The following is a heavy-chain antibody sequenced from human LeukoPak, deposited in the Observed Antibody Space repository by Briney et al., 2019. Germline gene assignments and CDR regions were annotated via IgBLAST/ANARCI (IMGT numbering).Heavy chain of an antibody. D-gene: IGHD2-2*01. CDR2: ISAYNGNT. Sequence: GASVKVSCKASGYTFTGYGISWVRQAPGQGLEWMGWISAYNGNTNYAQKLQGRVTMTTDTSTSTAYMELRSLRSEDTAVYYCASHRRGYCSSTSCPGHFQHWGQGTLVTVSS. CDR1: GYTFTGYG. CDR3: ASHRRGYCSSTSCPGHFQH. V-gene: IGHV1-18*01. J-gene: IGHJ1*01.